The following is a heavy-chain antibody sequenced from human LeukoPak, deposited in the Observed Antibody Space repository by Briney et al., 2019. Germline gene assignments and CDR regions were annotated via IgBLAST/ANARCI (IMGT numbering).Heavy chain of an antibody. Sequence: GGSLRLSCAASGFTFSNYWMSWVRQAPGKGLEWVANMKQDGSEKYYVDSVKGRFTISRDNSKNTLYLQMNSLRAEDTAVYYCAKDSGERFYMDVWGKGTTVTISS. CDR2: MKQDGSEK. J-gene: IGHJ6*03. D-gene: IGHD1-1*01. CDR3: AKDSGERFYMDV. V-gene: IGHV3-7*01. CDR1: GFTFSNYW.